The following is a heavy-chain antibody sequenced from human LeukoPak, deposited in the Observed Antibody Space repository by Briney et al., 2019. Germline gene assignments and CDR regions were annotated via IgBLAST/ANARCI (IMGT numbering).Heavy chain of an antibody. CDR3: ATGFLQWLRILEH. CDR1: GYTFKTFG. CDR2: ISTYNGNT. Sequence: GASVKVSCKASGYTFKTFGITWGRQAPGQGLGWMGWISTYNGNTNYGQKFQGRVTVTADTSANTAYMEMRSLRSDDTAVYYCATGFLQWLRILEHWGQGTLVTVSS. D-gene: IGHD3-3*01. J-gene: IGHJ1*01. V-gene: IGHV1-18*01.